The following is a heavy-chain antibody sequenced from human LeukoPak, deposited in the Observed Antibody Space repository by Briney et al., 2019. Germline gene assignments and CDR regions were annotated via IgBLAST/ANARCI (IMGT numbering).Heavy chain of an antibody. V-gene: IGHV4-34*01. CDR3: ARATISNRWFDP. Sequence: SETLSLTCAVYGGSFSGYYWSWIRQPPGKGLEWIGEINHSGSTNYNPSLKSRVTISIDTSKNQFSLKLSCVTAADTAVYYCARATISNRWFDPWGQGTLVTVSS. CDR2: INHSGST. D-gene: IGHD3-3*01. J-gene: IGHJ5*02. CDR1: GGSFSGYY.